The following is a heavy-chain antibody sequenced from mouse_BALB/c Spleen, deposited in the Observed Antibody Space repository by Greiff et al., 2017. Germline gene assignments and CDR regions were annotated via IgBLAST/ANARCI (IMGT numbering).Heavy chain of an antibody. CDR3: ASQFAY. J-gene: IGHJ3*01. Sequence: DVMLVESGGGLVQPGGSLRLSCATSGFTFTDYYMSWVRQPPGKALEWLGFIRNKANGYTTEYSASVKGRFTISRDNSQSSLYLQMNTLRAEDSATYYCASQFAYWGQGTLVTVSA. CDR2: IRNKANGYTT. CDR1: GFTFTDYY. V-gene: IGHV7-3*02.